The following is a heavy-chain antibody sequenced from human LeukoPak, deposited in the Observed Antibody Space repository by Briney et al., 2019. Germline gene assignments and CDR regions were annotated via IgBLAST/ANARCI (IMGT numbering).Heavy chain of an antibody. J-gene: IGHJ6*02. D-gene: IGHD2-15*01. V-gene: IGHV4-59*08. CDR1: GGSISSYY. Sequence: SETLSLTCTVSGGSISSYYWSWIRQPPGKGLEWIGYIYYSGSTNYNHSLKSRVTISVDTSKNQFSLKLSSVTAADTAVYYCARLPATAYCSGGSCYFRGYYYGMDVWGQGTTVTVSS. CDR3: ARLPATAYCSGGSCYFRGYYYGMDV. CDR2: IYYSGST.